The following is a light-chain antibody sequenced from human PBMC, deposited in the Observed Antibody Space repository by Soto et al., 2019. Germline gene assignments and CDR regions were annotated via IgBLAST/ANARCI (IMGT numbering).Light chain of an antibody. V-gene: IGLV2-14*01. CDR3: SSYTTSSSYV. J-gene: IGLJ1*01. Sequence: QSALTQPASVSGSPGQSITISCTGTSSDVGGFSYVSWYQQHPGKAPKLLIFDVYSRPSGISNRFSGSKSGNTASLTISGLQAEDEADYYCSSYTTSSSYVFGAGTKGTVL. CDR1: SSDVGGFSY. CDR2: DVY.